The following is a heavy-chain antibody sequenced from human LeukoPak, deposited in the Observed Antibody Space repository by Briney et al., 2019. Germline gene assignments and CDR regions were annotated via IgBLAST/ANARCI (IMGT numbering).Heavy chain of an antibody. CDR3: ARGLANSTSHFDY. V-gene: IGHV4-34*01. J-gene: IGHJ4*02. CDR1: GGSFSGYY. Sequence: SETLSLTCAVYGGSFSGYYWGWIRQPPGKGLEWIGEINHSGSTNYNPSLKSRVTISVDTSKNQFSLKLSSVTAADTAVYYCARGLANSTSHFDYWGQGTLVTVSS. CDR2: INHSGST. D-gene: IGHD2/OR15-2a*01.